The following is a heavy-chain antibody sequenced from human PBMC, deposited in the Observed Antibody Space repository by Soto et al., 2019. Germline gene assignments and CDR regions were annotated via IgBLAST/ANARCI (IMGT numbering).Heavy chain of an antibody. D-gene: IGHD3-22*01. CDR1: GXXFSSYG. V-gene: IGHV3-33*01. CDR2: IWYDGSNK. CDR3: XRDGPPRVNYYDSSGYSPCYYGMDV. Sequence: LSCXXSGXXFSSYGMXXVRQXPXXXXXXXAVIWYDGSNKYYADSVKGRFTISRDNSKNXXYLXMNSXXAXXXXXXXXXRDGPPRVNYYDSSGYSPCYYGMDVWGQGTTVTVSS. J-gene: IGHJ6*02.